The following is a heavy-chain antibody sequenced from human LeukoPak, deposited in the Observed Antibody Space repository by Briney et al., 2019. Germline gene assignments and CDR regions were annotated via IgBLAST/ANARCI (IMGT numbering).Heavy chain of an antibody. Sequence: GGSLRLSCAASGFTFSSYEMNWVRQAPGKGLEWVSYISSSGSTIYYADSVKGRFTISRDNAKNSLSLQMNSLRAEDRAVYYCARGGPIRYYYMDVWGKGTTVTISS. CDR3: ARGGPIRYYYMDV. V-gene: IGHV3-48*03. D-gene: IGHD3-10*01. J-gene: IGHJ6*03. CDR1: GFTFSSYE. CDR2: ISSSGSTI.